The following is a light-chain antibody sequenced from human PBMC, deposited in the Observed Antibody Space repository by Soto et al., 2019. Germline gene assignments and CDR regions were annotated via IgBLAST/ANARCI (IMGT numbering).Light chain of an antibody. CDR1: QSVSSY. V-gene: IGKV3-11*01. J-gene: IGKJ5*01. CDR3: QQRSSWPRIT. CDR2: DAS. Sequence: EIVLTDAPRTLSLSPGERATLSCRASQSVSSYLGWYQQKPGQAPRLLIYDASHRATGIPARFSGSGSGTDFTLTISSLEPEDFAVYYCQQRSSWPRITFGQGTRLEIK.